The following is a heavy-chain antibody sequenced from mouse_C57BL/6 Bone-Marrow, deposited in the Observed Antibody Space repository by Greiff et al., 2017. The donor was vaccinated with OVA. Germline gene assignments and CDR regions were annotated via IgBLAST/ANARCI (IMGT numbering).Heavy chain of an antibody. CDR3: ARRGLRLYYSKDD. D-gene: IGHD2-4*01. V-gene: IGHV1-20*01. Sequence: VHVKQSGPELVKPGDSVKISCKASGYSFTGYFMNWVMQSHGKSLEWIGRINPYNGDTFYNQKFKGKATLTVDKSSSTAHMELRSLTSEDSAVYYCARRGLRLYYSKDDGGQGTSVTVSS. CDR2: INPYNGDT. J-gene: IGHJ4*01. CDR1: GYSFTGYF.